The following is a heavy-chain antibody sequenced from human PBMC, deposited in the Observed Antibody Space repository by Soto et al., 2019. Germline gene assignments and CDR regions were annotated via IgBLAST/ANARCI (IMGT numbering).Heavy chain of an antibody. CDR2: IIPILGIA. D-gene: IGHD2-2*02. CDR3: AMEYCSSTSCYRDY. V-gene: IGHV1-69*02. J-gene: IGHJ4*02. Sequence: QAQLVQSGAEVKKPGSSVKVSCKASGGTFSSYTISWVRQAPGQGLEWMGRIIPILGIANYAQKFQGRVTITADKSTSTAYMELSSLRSEDTAVYHCAMEYCSSTSCYRDYWGQGTLVTVSS. CDR1: GGTFSSYT.